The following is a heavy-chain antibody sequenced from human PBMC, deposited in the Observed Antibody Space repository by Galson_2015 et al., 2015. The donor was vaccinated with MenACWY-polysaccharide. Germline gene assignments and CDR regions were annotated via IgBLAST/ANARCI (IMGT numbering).Heavy chain of an antibody. Sequence: WIGTVSYSGSAYYNASLKSRVTISVDTSKNQFSLKLSSVTAADTAIYYCARAGRTDIVVVGYGWGFDYWGQGALVTVSS. CDR2: VSYSGSA. D-gene: IGHD2-2*01. V-gene: IGHV4-39*07. J-gene: IGHJ4*02. CDR3: ARAGRTDIVVVGYGWGFDY.